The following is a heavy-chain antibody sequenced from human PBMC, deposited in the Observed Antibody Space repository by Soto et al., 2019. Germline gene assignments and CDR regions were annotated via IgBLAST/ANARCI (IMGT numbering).Heavy chain of an antibody. D-gene: IGHD5-18*01. CDR3: ARHVSYGYQYYFDY. V-gene: IGHV4-39*01. CDR2: IYYSGST. Sequence: QLQLQESGPGLVKPSETLSLTCTVSGGSISSSSYYWGWIRQPPGKGLEWIGSIYYSGSTYYNPSLKSRVTISVDTSKNQFSLKLSSVTAADTAVYYCARHVSYGYQYYFDYWGQGTLVTVSS. CDR1: GGSISSSSYY. J-gene: IGHJ4*02.